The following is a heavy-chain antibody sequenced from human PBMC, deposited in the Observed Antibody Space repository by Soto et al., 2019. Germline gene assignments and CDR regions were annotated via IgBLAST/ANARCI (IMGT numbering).Heavy chain of an antibody. CDR1: GYSFTSYW. CDR2: IDPSDSYT. J-gene: IGHJ5*01. Sequence: PGESLKISRKGSGYSFTSYWISWVRQMPGKGLEWMGRIDPSDSYTNYSPSFQGHVTISADKSISTAYLQWSSLKASDTAMYYGARTPRGIAYGDSWGQGALVTVSS. V-gene: IGHV5-10-1*01. D-gene: IGHD6-13*01. CDR3: ARTPRGIAYGDS.